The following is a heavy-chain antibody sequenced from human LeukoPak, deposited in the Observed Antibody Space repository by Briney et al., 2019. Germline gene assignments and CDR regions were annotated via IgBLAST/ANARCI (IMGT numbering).Heavy chain of an antibody. J-gene: IGHJ5*02. Sequence: KPSQTLSLTCTVSGGSISSGDYYWSWIRQPPGKGLEWIGYIYYSGSTYCNPSLKSRVTISVDTSKNQFSLKLSSVTAADTAVYYCARASKQQLFPGWFDPWGQGTLVTVSS. V-gene: IGHV4-30-4*01. CDR2: IYYSGST. CDR1: GGSISSGDYY. CDR3: ARASKQQLFPGWFDP. D-gene: IGHD6-13*01.